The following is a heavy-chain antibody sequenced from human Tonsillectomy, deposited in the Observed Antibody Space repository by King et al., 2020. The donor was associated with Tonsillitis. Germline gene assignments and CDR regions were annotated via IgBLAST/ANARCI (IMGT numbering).Heavy chain of an antibody. V-gene: IGHV3-21*01. CDR3: ASAHILTGYWIGHFDY. Sequence: VQLVESGGGLVKPGGSLRLSCAASGFTFSSYSMNWVRQAPGKGLEWVSSISSSSSYIYYADSVKGRFTISRDNAKNSLYLQMNSLRAEDTAVYYCASAHILTGYWIGHFDYWGQGTLVTVSS. CDR1: GFTFSSYS. CDR2: ISSSSSYI. J-gene: IGHJ4*02. D-gene: IGHD3-9*01.